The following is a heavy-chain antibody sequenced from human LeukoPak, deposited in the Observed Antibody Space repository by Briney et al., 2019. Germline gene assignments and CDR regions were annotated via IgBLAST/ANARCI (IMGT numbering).Heavy chain of an antibody. CDR3: ARDPAQTYYYDP. V-gene: IGHV1-2*02. Sequence: ASVKVSCKASGYTFTGYYLHWVRQAPGQGLEWMGWINPKNGGTKYAQKFQGRVTMTRDTSISTVYMELSRLTSDDTAVYSCARDPAQTYYYDPWGQGTLATVSS. J-gene: IGHJ4*02. CDR1: GYTFTGYY. CDR2: INPKNGGT. D-gene: IGHD3-22*01.